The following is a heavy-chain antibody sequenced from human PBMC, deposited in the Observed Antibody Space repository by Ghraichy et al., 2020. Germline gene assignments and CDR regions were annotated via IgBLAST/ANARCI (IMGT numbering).Heavy chain of an antibody. CDR1: GYTFTNYG. J-gene: IGHJ4*02. Sequence: SVKVSCKTSGYTFTNYGISWMRQAPGQGLEWMGWISGYNGNTNYAQKVQGRVTMTTDTSTSRAFMELRSLRSDDTAVYYCARDVLSPYYYGSGSYYNPNDYWGQGTLVTVSS. D-gene: IGHD3-10*01. CDR2: ISGYNGNT. V-gene: IGHV1-18*04. CDR3: ARDVLSPYYYGSGSYYNPNDY.